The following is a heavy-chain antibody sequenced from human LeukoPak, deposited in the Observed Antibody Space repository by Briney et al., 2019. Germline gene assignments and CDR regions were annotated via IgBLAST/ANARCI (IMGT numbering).Heavy chain of an antibody. CDR3: ARDYGGSSPFDY. CDR1: GFTFSSYE. CDR2: ISSSGSTI. J-gene: IGHJ4*02. D-gene: IGHD4-23*01. V-gene: IGHV3-48*03. Sequence: GGSLRLSCAVSGFTFSSYEMNWVPQAPGKGLEWVSYISSSGSTIYYADSVKGRFTISRDNAKNSLYLQMNSLRAEDTAVYYCARDYGGSSPFDYWGQGTLVTVSS.